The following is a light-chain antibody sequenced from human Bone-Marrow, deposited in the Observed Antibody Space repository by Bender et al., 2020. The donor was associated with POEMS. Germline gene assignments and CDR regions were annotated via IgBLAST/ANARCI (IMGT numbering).Light chain of an antibody. V-gene: IGLV6-57*04. CDR1: SGRIADSY. CDR3: QSYDTTSWV. J-gene: IGLJ3*02. Sequence: MLSQPHSVSESPGKTLTISCTRSSGRIADSYVQWFQQRPGSAPTTVMYDDNQRPSGVPDRFSGSIDSSSNSASLTISGLKTEDEADYYCQSYDTTSWVFGGGTKLTVL. CDR2: DDN.